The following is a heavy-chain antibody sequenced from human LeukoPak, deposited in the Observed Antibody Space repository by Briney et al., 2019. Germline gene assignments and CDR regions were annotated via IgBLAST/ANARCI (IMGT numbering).Heavy chain of an antibody. CDR3: ARGWYYYVSGSYRFDP. CDR1: GGSFSGYY. J-gene: IGHJ5*02. V-gene: IGHV4-34*01. CDR2: INHSGST. Sequence: PSETLSLTCAVYGGSFSGYYWSWIRQPPGKGLEWIGEINHSGSTNYNPSLKSRVTISVDTSKNQFSLKLSSVTAADTAVYYCARGWYYYVSGSYRFDPWGQGTLVTVSS. D-gene: IGHD3-10*01.